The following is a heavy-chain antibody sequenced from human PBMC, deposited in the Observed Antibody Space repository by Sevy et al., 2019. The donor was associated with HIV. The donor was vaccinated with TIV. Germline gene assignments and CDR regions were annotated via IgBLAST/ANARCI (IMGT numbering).Heavy chain of an antibody. J-gene: IGHJ4*02. V-gene: IGHV1-18*01. CDR2: INGHNGNT. CDR3: ARAGYDGSGYQRCLSDF. Sequence: ASVKVSCKASGYIFTSYGISWVRQAPGQGLEWMGWINGHNGNTNYVQNLQGRVTMTTDTSTTTAYMELRSLRSDDTAVYYCARAGYDGSGYQRCLSDFWGQGTMVTVSS. CDR1: GYIFTSYG. D-gene: IGHD3-22*01.